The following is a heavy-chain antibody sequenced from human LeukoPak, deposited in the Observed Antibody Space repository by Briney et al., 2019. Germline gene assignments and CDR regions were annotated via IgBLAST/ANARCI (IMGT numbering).Heavy chain of an antibody. J-gene: IGHJ4*02. CDR2: ISSSSSYI. CDR3: ARMTTVTTDLYYFDY. Sequence: GSLRLSCAASGFTFSSYSMNWVRQAPGKGLEWVSSISSSSSYIYYADSVKGRFTISRDNAKNSLYLQMNSLRAEDTAVYYCARMTTVTTDLYYFDYWGQGTLVTVSS. D-gene: IGHD4-17*01. CDR1: GFTFSSYS. V-gene: IGHV3-21*01.